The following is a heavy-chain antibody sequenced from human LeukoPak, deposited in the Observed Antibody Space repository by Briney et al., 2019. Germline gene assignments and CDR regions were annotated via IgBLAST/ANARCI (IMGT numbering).Heavy chain of an antibody. V-gene: IGHV3-23*01. CDR3: ARPLYSGSYYSKLFDY. J-gene: IGHJ4*02. CDR1: GFTFSSYA. D-gene: IGHD1-26*01. Sequence: SGGSLRLSCAASGFTFSSYAMSWVRQAPGKGLEWVSAISGSGGSTYYADSVKGRFTISRDNSKNTLYLQMNSLRAEDTAVYYCARPLYSGSYYSKLFDYWGQGTLVTVSS. CDR2: ISGSGGST.